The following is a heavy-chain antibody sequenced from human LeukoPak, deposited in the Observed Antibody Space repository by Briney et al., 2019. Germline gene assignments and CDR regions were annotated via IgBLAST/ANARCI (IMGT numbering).Heavy chain of an antibody. D-gene: IGHD3-9*01. CDR1: GFTFSDNW. CDR2: ISWNNGDI. J-gene: IGHJ4*02. CDR3: VKDLKAGGILTD. V-gene: IGHV3-9*01. Sequence: GGSLRLSCAASGFTFSDNWMHWVRQAPGKGLEWVSGISWNNGDIGYADSVKGRFTISRDNAKNFLFLQMNSLRPEDTALYYCVKDLKAGGILTDWGQGTLVTVSS.